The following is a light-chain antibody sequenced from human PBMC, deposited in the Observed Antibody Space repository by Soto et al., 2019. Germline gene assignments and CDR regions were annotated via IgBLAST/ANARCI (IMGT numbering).Light chain of an antibody. V-gene: IGLV4-69*01. CDR1: SGHSNYA. Sequence: QPVLTQSTSASASLGASVKLTCTLSSGHSNYAIAWHQQQSEKGPRYLMKLNSDGSHSKGDGIPDRFSGSSSGAERYLTISSLQSEDEADYYCQTWGSGIVVFCGGTKLTVL. CDR3: QTWGSGIVV. J-gene: IGLJ2*01. CDR2: LNSDGSH.